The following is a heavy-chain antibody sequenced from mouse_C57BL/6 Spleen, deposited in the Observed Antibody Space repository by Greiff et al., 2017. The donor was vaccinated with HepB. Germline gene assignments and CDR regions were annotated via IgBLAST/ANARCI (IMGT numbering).Heavy chain of an antibody. CDR2: IYPGDGDT. V-gene: IGHV1-82*01. Sequence: QVQLQQSGPELVKPGASVKISCKASGYAFSSSWMNWVKQRPGKGLEWIGRIYPGDGDTNYNGKFKGKATLTADKSSSTAYMQLSSLTSEDSAVYFCARKRDYSNFYAMDDWGQGTSVTVSS. J-gene: IGHJ4*01. CDR3: ARKRDYSNFYAMDD. CDR1: GYAFSSSW. D-gene: IGHD2-5*01.